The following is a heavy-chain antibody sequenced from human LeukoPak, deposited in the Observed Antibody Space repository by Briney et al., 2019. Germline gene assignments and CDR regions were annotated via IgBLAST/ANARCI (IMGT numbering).Heavy chain of an antibody. CDR2: IYYSGGT. D-gene: IGHD5-18*01. Sequence: SETLSLTCTVSGGSISNYYWSWIRQPPGKGLEWIGNIYYSGGTKYSPSLKSRVTISVDTSRNQFSLKLTSVTAADTAVYYCARSYGYLSIFDYWGQGTLVTVSS. CDR3: ARSYGYLSIFDY. CDR1: GGSISNYY. J-gene: IGHJ4*02. V-gene: IGHV4-59*08.